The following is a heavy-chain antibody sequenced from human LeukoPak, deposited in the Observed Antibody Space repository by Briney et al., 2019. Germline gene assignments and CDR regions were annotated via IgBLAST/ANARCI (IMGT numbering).Heavy chain of an antibody. V-gene: IGHV3-30*04. CDR1: GFTFSSYA. CDR3: ARDLTSSGWYYYYCYGMDV. D-gene: IGHD6-19*01. J-gene: IGHJ6*02. Sequence: GGSLRLSCAASGFTFSSYAMHWVRQAPGKGLEWVAVISYDGSNKYYADSVKGRFTISRDNSKNTLCLQMNSLRAEDTAVYYCARDLTSSGWYYYYCYGMDVWGQGTTVTVSS. CDR2: ISYDGSNK.